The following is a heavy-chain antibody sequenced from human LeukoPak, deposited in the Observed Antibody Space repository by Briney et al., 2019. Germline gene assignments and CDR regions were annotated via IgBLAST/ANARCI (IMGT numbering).Heavy chain of an antibody. D-gene: IGHD3-10*01. J-gene: IGHJ5*02. CDR3: ARGVPWFGELSP. Sequence: GSLRLSCAASGFTFSSYWMHWVRQAPGKGLEWIGEINHSGSTNYNPSLKSRVTISVDTSKNQFSLKLSSVTAADTAVYYCARGVPWFGELSPWGQGTLVTVSS. V-gene: IGHV4-34*01. CDR2: INHSGST. CDR1: GFTFSSYW.